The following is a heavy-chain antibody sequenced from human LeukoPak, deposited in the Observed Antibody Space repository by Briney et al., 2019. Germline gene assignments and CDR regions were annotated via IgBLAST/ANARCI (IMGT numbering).Heavy chain of an antibody. Sequence: SETLSLTCTVSGGSISSYYWGWIRQPPGKGLEWIGTIYYSGSTYYNPSLRSRVTISVDTSKNQFSLRLNSVAAADTAVYYCARRRTHSPFVYWGQGTLVTVSS. CDR3: ARRRTHSPFVY. D-gene: IGHD1-14*01. J-gene: IGHJ4*02. CDR1: GGSISSYY. CDR2: IYYSGST. V-gene: IGHV4-39*01.